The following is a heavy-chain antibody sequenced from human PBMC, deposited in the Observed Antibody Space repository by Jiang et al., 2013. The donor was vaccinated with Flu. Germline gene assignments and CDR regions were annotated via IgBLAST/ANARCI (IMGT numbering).Heavy chain of an antibody. CDR1: GFTFSTYS. V-gene: IGHV3-48*02. CDR3: AKMTYFYDSSGSFDS. J-gene: IGHJ4*02. D-gene: IGHD3-22*01. Sequence: QLLESGGGLVQPGGSLRLSCAASGFTFSTYSMNWVRQAPGKGLEWVAYITSGGSNIYYADSVKGRFTISRDNAKNSLYLQMNSLRDEDTAVYYCAKMTYFYDSSGSFDSWGQGS. CDR2: ITSGGSNI.